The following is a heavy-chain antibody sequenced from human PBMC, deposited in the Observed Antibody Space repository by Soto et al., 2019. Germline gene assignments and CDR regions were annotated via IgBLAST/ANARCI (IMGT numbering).Heavy chain of an antibody. J-gene: IGHJ4*02. D-gene: IGHD3-10*01. CDR1: GGSISSGGYS. CDR3: ARSSGVIINPFDY. V-gene: IGHV4-30-2*01. CDR2: IYHSGST. Sequence: SETLSLTCAVSGGSISSGGYSWSWIRQPPGKGLEWIGYIYHSGSTYYNPSLKSRVTISVDRSKNQFSLKLSSVTAADTAVYYCARSSGVIINPFDYWGQGTLVTVSS.